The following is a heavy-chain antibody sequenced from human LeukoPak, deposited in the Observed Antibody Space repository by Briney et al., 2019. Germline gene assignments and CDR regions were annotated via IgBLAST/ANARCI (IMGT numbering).Heavy chain of an antibody. CDR2: ISSSSYI. Sequence: GGSLRLSCAASGFTFSSYSMNWVRQAPGKGLEWVSSISSSSYIYYADSVKGRFTISRDNAKNSLYLQMNSLRAEDTAVYYCASTYCSSTSCYEIYFDYWGQGTLVTVSS. CDR3: ASTYCSSTSCYEIYFDY. V-gene: IGHV3-21*01. J-gene: IGHJ4*02. D-gene: IGHD2-2*01. CDR1: GFTFSSYS.